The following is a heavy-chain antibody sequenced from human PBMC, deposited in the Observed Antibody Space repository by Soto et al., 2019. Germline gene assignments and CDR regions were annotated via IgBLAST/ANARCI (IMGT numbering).Heavy chain of an antibody. CDR1: GYTFTSYA. V-gene: IGHV1-3*01. CDR3: ARQGDRAAFDI. CDR2: INAGNGNT. Sequence: ASVKLSCTACGYTFTSYAMHWVRQAPGQRLEWMGWINAGNGNTKYSQKFQGRVTITRDTSASTAYMELSSLRSEDTAVYYCARQGDRAAFDIWGQGTMVTVSS. D-gene: IGHD2-21*02. J-gene: IGHJ3*02.